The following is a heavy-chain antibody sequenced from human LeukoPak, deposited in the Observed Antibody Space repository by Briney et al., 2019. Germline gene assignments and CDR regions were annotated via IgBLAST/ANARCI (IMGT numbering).Heavy chain of an antibody. Sequence: ASVKVSCKASGGTFSSYAISWVRQATGQGLEWMGWMNPNSGNTGYAQKFQGRVTMTRNTSISTAYMELSSLRSEDTAVYYCARGRAAQGYFDYWGQGTLVTVSS. D-gene: IGHD6-25*01. CDR3: ARGRAAQGYFDY. V-gene: IGHV1-8*02. J-gene: IGHJ4*02. CDR2: MNPNSGNT. CDR1: GGTFSSYA.